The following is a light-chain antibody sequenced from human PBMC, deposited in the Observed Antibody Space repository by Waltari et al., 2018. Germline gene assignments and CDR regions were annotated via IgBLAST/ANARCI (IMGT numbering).Light chain of an antibody. V-gene: IGLV2-14*01. Sequence: SALTQPASVSGSPGQAITISCTGTSSDVGGYNYVSWSQQHPGKAPTLLMYEGSNRPAGVSNRFSGSKSGNTASLTISGLQAEDEADYYCSSYTSSSTVVFGGGTKLTVL. J-gene: IGLJ2*01. CDR1: SSDVGGYNY. CDR2: EGS. CDR3: SSYTSSSTVV.